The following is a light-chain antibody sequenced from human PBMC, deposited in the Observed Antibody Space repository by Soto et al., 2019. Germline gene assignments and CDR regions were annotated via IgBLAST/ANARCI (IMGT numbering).Light chain of an antibody. CDR2: GAS. CDR3: QQDYSLPFT. CDR1: QSVGSE. V-gene: IGKV3D-15*02. Sequence: DIVMTPAAATLSVSPGERATLSCRASQSVGSELSWYQQKAGQAPRLLISGASTRATGIPARFSGSGSGTDFTLTISSLQAEDFAVYYCQQDYSLPFTFGQGTRPEIK. J-gene: IGKJ5*01.